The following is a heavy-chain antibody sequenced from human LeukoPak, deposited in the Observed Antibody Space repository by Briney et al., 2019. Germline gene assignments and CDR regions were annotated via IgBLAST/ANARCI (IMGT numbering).Heavy chain of an antibody. CDR1: GGSISSYY. CDR3: ARDLRIAAAGTL. CDR2: IYYGGTT. V-gene: IGHV4-59*12. Sequence: SETLSLTCTVSGGSISSYYWTWIRQPPGKGLEWIGYIYYGGTTNYNPSLRSRVTFSVDKSKNQFSLKLSSVTAADTAVYYCARDLRIAAAGTLWGQGTLVTVSS. D-gene: IGHD6-13*01. J-gene: IGHJ4*02.